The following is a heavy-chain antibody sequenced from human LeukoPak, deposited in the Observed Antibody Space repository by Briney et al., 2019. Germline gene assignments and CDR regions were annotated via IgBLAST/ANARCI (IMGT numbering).Heavy chain of an antibody. CDR3: AKFASTTCCQSAFDI. CDR2: ISGSSGII. Sequence: GGSLRLSCAASGFTFNTYTMNWVRQAPGKGLEWVSYISGSSGIIDYADSVKGRFTISRDISKNTLCLQMNSLRAEDTAVYYCAKFASTTCCQSAFDIWGQGTMVTVSS. V-gene: IGHV3-23*01. CDR1: GFTFNTYT. J-gene: IGHJ3*02. D-gene: IGHD2-2*01.